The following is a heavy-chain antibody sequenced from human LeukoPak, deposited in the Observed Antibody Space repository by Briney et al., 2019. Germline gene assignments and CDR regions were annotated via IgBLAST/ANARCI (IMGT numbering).Heavy chain of an antibody. J-gene: IGHJ4*02. D-gene: IGHD6-6*01. V-gene: IGHV3-23*01. Sequence: GGSLRLSCAASGFTFSSYGMNWVRQAPGKGLEWVAAIGGNGATTFYADSVKGRFTISRDNSKNTLFLQMNSLRAEDMALYYCAKLRAQTLGGRGFDYWGQGTLVTVSS. CDR2: IGGNGATT. CDR3: AKLRAQTLGGRGFDY. CDR1: GFTFSSYG.